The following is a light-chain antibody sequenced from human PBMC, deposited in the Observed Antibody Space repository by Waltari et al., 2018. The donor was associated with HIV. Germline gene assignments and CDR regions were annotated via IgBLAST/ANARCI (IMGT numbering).Light chain of an antibody. Sequence: SFELTQPPSLSVSPGQTARITCSGDVLPNQYVSWYRLKPGQAPVLVIYEDSKRPSGIPQRFSGSSSGTMATLTISGAQVADEADYYCYSTDNSGTHIRVFGGGTKLTVL. CDR3: YSTDNSGTHIRV. CDR1: VLPNQY. V-gene: IGLV3-10*01. CDR2: EDS. J-gene: IGLJ2*01.